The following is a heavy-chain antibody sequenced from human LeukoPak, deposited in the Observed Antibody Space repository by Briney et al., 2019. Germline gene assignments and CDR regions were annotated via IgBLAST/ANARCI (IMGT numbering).Heavy chain of an antibody. D-gene: IGHD6-6*01. J-gene: IGHJ4*02. Sequence: SETLPLTCSVSGGSISGHYWSWIRQPPGKGLEWIGYIYYSGSTKYNPSLKSRVTISVDTSKNQFSLKLSSVTAADTAVYYCARYSSSRGIDYWGQGTLVTVSS. CDR1: GGSISGHY. CDR3: ARYSSSRGIDY. V-gene: IGHV4-59*11. CDR2: IYYSGST.